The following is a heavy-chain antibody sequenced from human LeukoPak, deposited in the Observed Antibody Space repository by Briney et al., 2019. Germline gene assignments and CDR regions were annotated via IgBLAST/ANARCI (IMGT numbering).Heavy chain of an antibody. V-gene: IGHV3-23*01. CDR2: VSASGDRT. J-gene: IGHJ4*02. CDR3: AQSGNFDWFDY. D-gene: IGHD3-9*01. Sequence: GGSLRLSCAASGFAFTTYSMSRVRQAPGMGLEWLSAVSASGDRTYYADSVKGRFTVSRDNSNDTLYLQMNSLRAEDTAVYYCAQSGNFDWFDYWGQGILVTVSS. CDR1: GFAFTTYS.